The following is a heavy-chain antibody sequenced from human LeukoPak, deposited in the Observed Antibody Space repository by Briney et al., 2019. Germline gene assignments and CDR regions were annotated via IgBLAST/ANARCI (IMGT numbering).Heavy chain of an antibody. V-gene: IGHV3-23*01. CDR1: GFTFSNYA. D-gene: IGHD6-13*01. Sequence: GESLKISCAASGFTFSNYAMSWVRQAPGKGLEWVSGISASGGSTYYAHSVNGRFTISRDNSKNTVSLQMDSLRAEDTALYYCAKSNGYTNSWYDYWGQGTLVSVSS. J-gene: IGHJ4*02. CDR3: AKSNGYTNSWYDY. CDR2: ISASGGST.